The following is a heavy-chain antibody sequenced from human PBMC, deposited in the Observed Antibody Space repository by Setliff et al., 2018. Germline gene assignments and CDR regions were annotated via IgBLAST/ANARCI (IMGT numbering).Heavy chain of an antibody. Sequence: GASVKVSCKTSGYKFNDYAISWVRQGPGQGLEWMAWISAYSGNTYYAQKLHDRVTLTTDTSTSTAYMELRSLGTDDTAVYYCSRLVRYCTTTTCQRASGGEFWGQGTLVTVSS. CDR1: GYKFNDYA. CDR2: ISAYSGNT. V-gene: IGHV1-18*01. CDR3: SRLVRYCTTTTCQRASGGEF. J-gene: IGHJ4*02. D-gene: IGHD2-2*01.